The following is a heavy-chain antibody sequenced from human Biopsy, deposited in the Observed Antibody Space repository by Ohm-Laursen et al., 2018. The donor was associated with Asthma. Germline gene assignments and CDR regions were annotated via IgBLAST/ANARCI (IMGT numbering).Heavy chain of an antibody. V-gene: IGHV4-30-2*02. D-gene: IGHD2-15*01. CDR2: IYRNGDT. CDR1: GDSIDSGDYS. CDR3: AGFCSGGNCPDH. Sequence: SQTLSLTCGVSGDSIDSGDYSWTWIRQSPGVGLEWIGYIYRNGDTYYNPTLKNRVTISVDTSKEQISLRLSSVIAADTAVYYCAGFCSGGNCPDHWGQGTLVTVSS. J-gene: IGHJ4*02.